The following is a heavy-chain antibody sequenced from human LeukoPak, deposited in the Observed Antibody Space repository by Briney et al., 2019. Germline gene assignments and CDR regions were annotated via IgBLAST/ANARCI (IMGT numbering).Heavy chain of an antibody. V-gene: IGHV4-59*01. D-gene: IGHD2/OR15-2a*01. Sequence: SETLSLTCTVSGGSISSYYWSWIRQPPGKGLEWIGYIYCSGSTNYNPSLKSRVTISVDTSKNQFSLKLSSVTAADTAVYYCARDFYDAFDIWGQGTVVTVSS. CDR1: GGSISSYY. CDR2: IYCSGST. J-gene: IGHJ3*02. CDR3: ARDFYDAFDI.